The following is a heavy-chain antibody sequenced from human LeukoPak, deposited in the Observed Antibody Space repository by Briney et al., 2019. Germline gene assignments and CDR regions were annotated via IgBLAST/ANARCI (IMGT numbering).Heavy chain of an antibody. V-gene: IGHV3-21*01. CDR1: GFTFSSSS. Sequence: TGGSLRLSRAASGFTFSSSSMNWVRQAPGKGLGGGSSISSSSSYIYYADSVKGRFPISRDNAKNSLYLQMNSLRAEDTAVYYCARDRGSYYYFDYWGQGTLVTVSS. D-gene: IGHD1-26*01. CDR3: ARDRGSYYYFDY. J-gene: IGHJ4*02. CDR2: ISSSSSYI.